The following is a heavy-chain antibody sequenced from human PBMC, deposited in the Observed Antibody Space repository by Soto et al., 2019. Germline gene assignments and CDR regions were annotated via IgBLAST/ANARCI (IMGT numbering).Heavy chain of an antibody. CDR2: IIPVLGVT. D-gene: IGHD2-21*02. CDR3: ARRRYWGVDCYNKFYYGMDV. Sequence: QVQLVQSGAEVRKPGSSVEVSCMASGSTLRSYTVNWVRQAPGQGLEWIGRIIPVLGVTHYARRFQGRVTITADRSRKTAYMELTSLTSEDTAVYYCARRRYWGVDCYNKFYYGMDVWGPGTTVTVSS. V-gene: IGHV1-69*02. CDR1: GSTLRSYT. J-gene: IGHJ6*02.